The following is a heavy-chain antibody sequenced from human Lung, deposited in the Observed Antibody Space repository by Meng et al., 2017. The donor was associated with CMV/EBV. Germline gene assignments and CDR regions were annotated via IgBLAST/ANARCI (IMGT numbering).Heavy chain of an antibody. CDR2: IDDSGST. J-gene: IGHJ4*02. Sequence: VQLQKSGPGLVKPSGTLSLTCGVSGVSISSNIRWTWVRQPPGKGLEWIGDIDDSGSTNYNPSLNSRISISLDKSKNHFSLKVNSVTAADTAVYYCARGKQDAWELLAYWGQGALVTVSS. CDR3: ARGKQDAWELLAY. D-gene: IGHD1-26*01. V-gene: IGHV4-4*02. CDR1: GVSISSNIR.